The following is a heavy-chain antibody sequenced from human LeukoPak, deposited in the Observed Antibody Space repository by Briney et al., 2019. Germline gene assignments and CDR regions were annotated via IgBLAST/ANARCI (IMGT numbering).Heavy chain of an antibody. CDR2: ISSSSSYI. J-gene: IGHJ4*02. Sequence: KSGGSLRLSCAASGFTFSSYSMNWVRQAPGKGLEWVSSISSSSSYIYYADSVKGRFTISRDNAKNSLYLQMNSLRAEDTAVYYCARAGALTAMVTYWGQGTLVTVSS. D-gene: IGHD5-18*01. CDR3: ARAGALTAMVTY. CDR1: GFTFSSYS. V-gene: IGHV3-21*01.